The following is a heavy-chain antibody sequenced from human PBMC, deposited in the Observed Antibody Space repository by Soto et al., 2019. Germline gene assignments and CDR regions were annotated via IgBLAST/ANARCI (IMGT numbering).Heavy chain of an antibody. CDR1: GYTFTGYY. CDR2: INPNSGGT. J-gene: IGHJ4*02. V-gene: IGHV1-2*02. D-gene: IGHD2-2*01. Sequence: GASVKVSCKVSGYTFTGYYMHWVRQAPGQGLEWMGWINPNSGGTNYAQKFQGRVTMTRDTSISTAYMELSRLRSDDTAVYYCARAWGYCSSTSCSPYYFDYWGQGTLVTVSS. CDR3: ARAWGYCSSTSCSPYYFDY.